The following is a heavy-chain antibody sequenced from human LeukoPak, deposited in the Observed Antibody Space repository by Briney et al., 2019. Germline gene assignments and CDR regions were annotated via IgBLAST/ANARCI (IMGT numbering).Heavy chain of an antibody. D-gene: IGHD3-16*01. CDR1: GFTFSSHG. CDR3: AKDDNYIRFLS. J-gene: IGHJ5*02. Sequence: GGSLRLSCAASGFTFSSHGMNWVRQAPGKGLEWVSGITGSGGNRHYADSVKGRFTISRDNSKNTLYLQMNSLRAEDTAVYYCAKDDNYIRFLSWGQGTLVTVSS. V-gene: IGHV3-23*01. CDR2: ITGSGGNR.